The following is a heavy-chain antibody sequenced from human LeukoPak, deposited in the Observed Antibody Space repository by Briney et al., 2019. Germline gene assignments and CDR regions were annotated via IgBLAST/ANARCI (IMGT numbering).Heavy chain of an antibody. Sequence: PGGSLRLSCAASGLTFSSHDMHWVRQVTGKGLEWVSAIGTLADTFYSDSVKGRFTISRENAKNSLYLQMNSLRAGDTAVYYCATGRSSGWSYAFDIWGRGTMFTVSS. CDR3: ATGRSSGWSYAFDI. CDR1: GLTFSSHD. J-gene: IGHJ3*02. V-gene: IGHV3-13*01. CDR2: IGTLADT. D-gene: IGHD6-19*01.